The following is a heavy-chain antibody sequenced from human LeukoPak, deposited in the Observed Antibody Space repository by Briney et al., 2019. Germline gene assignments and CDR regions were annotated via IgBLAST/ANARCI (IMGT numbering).Heavy chain of an antibody. V-gene: IGHV3-11*04. J-gene: IGHJ4*02. CDR1: GFTFSDYY. CDR3: ARARSGLGPLDY. D-gene: IGHD5-12*01. Sequence: PGGSLRLSCAASGFTFSDYYMNWIRQAPGKGLEWVSYITSSGSTIYYADSVKGRFTISRDNAKNSLYLEMNSLRAEDTAVYYCARARSGLGPLDYWGQGTLVTVSS. CDR2: ITSSGSTI.